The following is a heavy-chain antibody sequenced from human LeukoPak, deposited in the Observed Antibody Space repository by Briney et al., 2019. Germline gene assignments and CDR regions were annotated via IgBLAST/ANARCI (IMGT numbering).Heavy chain of an antibody. Sequence: ASETLSLTCTVSGGSLNSYSWGWFRQPAGKGLEWIGHFFTSGSTKYNPSLKSRLSMPVDTSQNQFSLRLTSVTAADTAVYYCARDLAYRDYGSGSYHYYFDYWGQGTLVTVSS. CDR3: ARDLAYRDYGSGSYHYYFDY. V-gene: IGHV4-4*07. D-gene: IGHD3-10*01. CDR2: FFTSGST. J-gene: IGHJ4*02. CDR1: GGSLNSYS.